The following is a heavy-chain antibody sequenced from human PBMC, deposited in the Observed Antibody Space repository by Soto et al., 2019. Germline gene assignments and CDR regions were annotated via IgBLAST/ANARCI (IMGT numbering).Heavy chain of an antibody. D-gene: IGHD3-22*01. Sequence: TLSLTCTVSGGSISSGGYYWSWIRQHPGKGLEWIGYIYYSGSTYYNPSLKSRVTISVDTSKNQFSLKLSSVTAADTAVYYCARGDYYDSSGYRYYYYYGMDVWGQGTTVTVSS. J-gene: IGHJ6*02. CDR2: IYYSGST. CDR1: GGSISSGGYY. V-gene: IGHV4-31*03. CDR3: ARGDYYDSSGYRYYYYYGMDV.